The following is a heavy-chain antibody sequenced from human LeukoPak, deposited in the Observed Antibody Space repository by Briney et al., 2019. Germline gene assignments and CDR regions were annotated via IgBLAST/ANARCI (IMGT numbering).Heavy chain of an antibody. D-gene: IGHD2-2*01. CDR2: ISSNGGST. J-gene: IGHJ5*02. V-gene: IGHV3-64*01. CDR3: ARDCSSTSCYP. Sequence: GGSLRLSCAASGFTFSSYAMHWVRQAPGKGLEYVSAISSNGGSTYYANSVKGRFTISRDNSKNTLYLQMGSLRAEDMAVYYCARDCSSTSCYPWGQGTLVTVSS. CDR1: GFTFSSYA.